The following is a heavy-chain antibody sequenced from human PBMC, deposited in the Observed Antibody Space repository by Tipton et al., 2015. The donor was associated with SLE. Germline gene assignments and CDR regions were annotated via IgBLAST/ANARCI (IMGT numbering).Heavy chain of an antibody. CDR1: GGSFSGYY. D-gene: IGHD3-10*01. CDR3: ARGKWFGENDY. CDR2: INHSGST. Sequence: TLSLTCAVYGGSFSGYYWSWIRQPPGKGLEWIGEINHSGSTNYNPSLKSRVAISVDTSKNQFSLRLSSVTAADTAMYYCARGKWFGENDYWGQGTVVTVSS. V-gene: IGHV4-34*01. J-gene: IGHJ4*02.